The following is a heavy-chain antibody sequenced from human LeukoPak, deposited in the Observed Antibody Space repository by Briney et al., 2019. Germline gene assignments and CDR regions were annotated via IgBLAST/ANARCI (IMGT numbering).Heavy chain of an antibody. CDR2: ISSSSSYI. CDR1: GFTFSSYS. J-gene: IGHJ4*02. Sequence: GGSLRLSCAASGFTFSSYSMNWVRQAPGKGLEWVSSISSSSSYIYYADSMKGRFTISRDNAKNSLYLQMNSLRAEDTAVYYCAARHSSSSVEDYWGQGTLVTVSP. V-gene: IGHV3-21*01. CDR3: AARHSSSSVEDY. D-gene: IGHD6-6*01.